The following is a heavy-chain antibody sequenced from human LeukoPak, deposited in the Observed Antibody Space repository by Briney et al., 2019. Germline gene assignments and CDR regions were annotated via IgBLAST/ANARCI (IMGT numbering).Heavy chain of an antibody. CDR1: GGSFSGYY. V-gene: IGHV4-34*01. J-gene: IGHJ6*04. D-gene: IGHD3-22*01. CDR3: ARRYYELIYYYYGMDV. Sequence: SETLSLTCAVYGGSFSGYYWSWIRQPPGKGLEWIGEINHSGSTNYNPSLKSRVTISVDTSNNQFSLKLSSVTAADTAVYYCARRYYELIYYYYGMDVWGKGTTVTVSS. CDR2: INHSGST.